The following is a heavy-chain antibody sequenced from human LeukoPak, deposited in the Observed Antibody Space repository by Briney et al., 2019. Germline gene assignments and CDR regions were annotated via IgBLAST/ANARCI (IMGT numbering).Heavy chain of an antibody. Sequence: GGSLRLSCAASGFTFSSYAMSWVRQAPGKGLEWVSAISGSGGGTYYADSVKGRFTISRDNSKNTLYLQMNSLRAEDTAVYYCAKASQWLVPPALNFDYWGQGTLVTVSS. CDR2: ISGSGGGT. CDR1: GFTFSSYA. CDR3: AKASQWLVPPALNFDY. V-gene: IGHV3-23*01. J-gene: IGHJ4*02. D-gene: IGHD6-19*01.